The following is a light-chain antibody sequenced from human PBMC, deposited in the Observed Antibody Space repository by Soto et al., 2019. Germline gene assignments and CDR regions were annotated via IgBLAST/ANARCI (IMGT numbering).Light chain of an antibody. J-gene: IGKJ4*01. CDR1: QSVSRY. Sequence: EIVLTQSPATLSLSPGERAILSCRASQSVSRYLAWYQQKPGQAPRLLIYDTSHRATGIPDRFSGSWSGTDFTLTISSLEPEYFTVYYCQQRSSWPTFGGGTKVEIK. CDR2: DTS. V-gene: IGKV3-11*01. CDR3: QQRSSWPT.